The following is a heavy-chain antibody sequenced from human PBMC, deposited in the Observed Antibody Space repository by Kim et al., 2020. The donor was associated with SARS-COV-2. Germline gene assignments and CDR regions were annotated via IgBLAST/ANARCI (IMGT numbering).Heavy chain of an antibody. J-gene: IGHJ4*02. V-gene: IGHV3-11*05. D-gene: IGHD5-18*01. Sequence: KGRFTSSGDNAKNTLYLQMNSLRAGDTAVYYCARVRLKWIQNSYAGFDYWGQGTLVTVSS. CDR3: ARVRLKWIQNSYAGFDY.